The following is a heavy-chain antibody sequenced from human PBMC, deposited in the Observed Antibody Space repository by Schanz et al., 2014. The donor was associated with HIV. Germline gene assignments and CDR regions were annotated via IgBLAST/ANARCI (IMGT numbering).Heavy chain of an antibody. CDR3: ARRESDGALDV. Sequence: QVQLVQSGAEVKKPGASVKVSCKASGYTFTSHGITWVRQAPGQGLEWLGWISPYNGYTDYAQKLQGRVTLTTDTSTTTAYMDLRSLRSDDTAVYHCARRESDGALDVWGPGTTVIVSS. V-gene: IGHV1-18*01. J-gene: IGHJ6*02. CDR2: ISPYNGYT. CDR1: GYTFTSHG. D-gene: IGHD2-21*02.